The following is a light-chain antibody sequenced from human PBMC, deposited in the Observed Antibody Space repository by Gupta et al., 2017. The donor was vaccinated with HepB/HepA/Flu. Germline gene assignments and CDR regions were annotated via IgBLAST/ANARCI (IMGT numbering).Light chain of an antibody. V-gene: IGLV2-23*02. J-gene: IGLJ2*01. Sequence: QSALTPPASGSGSPGQSITISCTGTRSDVGSYNLVSWYQQHPGKAPKHMIYEVNKWTSGVSNRFSGSKSGNTASLTISGLQAEDEADYYCCSYASTTVVFGGGTKLTVL. CDR1: RSDVGSYNL. CDR2: EVN. CDR3: CSYASTTVV.